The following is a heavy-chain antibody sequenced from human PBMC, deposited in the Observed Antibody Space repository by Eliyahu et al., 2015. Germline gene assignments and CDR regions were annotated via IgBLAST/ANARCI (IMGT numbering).Heavy chain of an antibody. V-gene: IGHV3-23*01. Sequence: EVQLLESGGGLVQPGGSLRLSCAASGFIFTSDMSWVRQAPGKGLGWVSAITGNGGSTFYADSVKGRFTISRDNSKNTLYLQMNSLRVEDTAVYYCATDRGGGFDYWGQGTLVTVSS. CDR1: GFIFTSD. CDR2: ITGNGGST. J-gene: IGHJ4*02. CDR3: ATDRGGGFDY. D-gene: IGHD3-16*01.